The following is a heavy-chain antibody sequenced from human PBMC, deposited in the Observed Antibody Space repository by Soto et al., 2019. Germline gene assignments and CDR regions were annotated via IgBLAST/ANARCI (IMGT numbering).Heavy chain of an antibody. D-gene: IGHD3-22*01. CDR2: IYYSGST. CDR1: GGSISSYY. J-gene: IGHJ5*02. CDR3: ARGCYDSSGCP. Sequence: SETLSLTCTVSGGSISSYYWSWIRQPPGKGLEWIGYIYYSGSTNYNPSLKSRVTISVDTSKNQFSLKLSSVTAADTAVYYCARGCYDSSGCPWGQGTLVTVSS. V-gene: IGHV4-59*01.